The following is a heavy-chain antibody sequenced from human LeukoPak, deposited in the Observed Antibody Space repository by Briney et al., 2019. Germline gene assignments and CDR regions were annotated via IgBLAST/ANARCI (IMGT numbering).Heavy chain of an antibody. CDR1: GFTFSSYA. J-gene: IGHJ4*02. CDR3: AINGRVDSAMVSPDY. V-gene: IGHV3-30*04. Sequence: GGSLRLSCAASGFTFSSYAMHWVRQAPGKGLEWVAVISYDGSNKYYADSVKGRFTISRDNSKNTLYLQMNSLRAEDTAVYYCAINGRVDSAMVSPDYWGQGTLVTVSS. D-gene: IGHD5-18*01. CDR2: ISYDGSNK.